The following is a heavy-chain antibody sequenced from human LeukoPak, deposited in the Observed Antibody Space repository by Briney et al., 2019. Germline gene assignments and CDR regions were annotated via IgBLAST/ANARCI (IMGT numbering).Heavy chain of an antibody. CDR2: ISAYNGNT. D-gene: IGHD2-2*01. J-gene: IGHJ4*02. V-gene: IGHV1-18*01. Sequence: ASVKVSCKASGYTYTSYGISWVRQAPGQGLEWMGWISAYNGNTNYAQKLQGRVTMTTDTSTSTAYMELRSLRSDDTAVYYCARGRWDCSSTSCLSFDYWGQGTLVTVSS. CDR3: ARGRWDCSSTSCLSFDY. CDR1: GYTYTSYG.